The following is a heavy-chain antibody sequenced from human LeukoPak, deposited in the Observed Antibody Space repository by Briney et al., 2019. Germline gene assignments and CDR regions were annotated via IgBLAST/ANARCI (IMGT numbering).Heavy chain of an antibody. CDR1: GYTFNSYG. D-gene: IGHD6-6*01. Sequence: GASVKVSCKASGYTFNSYGISWVRQAPGQGLEWMGGIIPIFGTANYAQKFQGRVTITADESTSTAYMELSSLRSEDTAVYYCARGRYSSSINSMDVWGQGTTVTVSS. CDR3: ARGRYSSSINSMDV. CDR2: IIPIFGTA. J-gene: IGHJ6*02. V-gene: IGHV1-69*13.